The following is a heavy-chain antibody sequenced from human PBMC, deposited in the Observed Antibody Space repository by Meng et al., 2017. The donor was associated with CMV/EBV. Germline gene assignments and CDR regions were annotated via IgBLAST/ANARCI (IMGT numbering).Heavy chain of an antibody. D-gene: IGHD3-3*01. Sequence: GGSLRLSCAASGFTFSSYWMHWVRQAPGKGLVWVSHINIDGSSTSYADSVKGRFTISRDNAKNTLYLQMNSLRAEDTAVYYCARGTAYYDFWSNYYTFDYWGQGTLVTVSS. CDR3: ARGTAYYDFWSNYYTFDY. V-gene: IGHV3-74*01. J-gene: IGHJ4*02. CDR2: INIDGSST. CDR1: GFTFSSYW.